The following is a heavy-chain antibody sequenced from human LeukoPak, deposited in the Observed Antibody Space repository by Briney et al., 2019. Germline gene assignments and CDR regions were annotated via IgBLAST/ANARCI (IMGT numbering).Heavy chain of an antibody. CDR3: ARRIAQGFGFDY. J-gene: IGHJ4*02. CDR2: IYYSGST. CDR1: GGSISSSSSY. V-gene: IGHV4-39*01. Sequence: SETLSLTCTVSGGSISSSSSYWGWIRQPPGKGLEWIGSIYYSGSTYYNPSLKSRVTISVDTSKNQFSLKLSSVTAADTAVYYCARRIAQGFGFDYWGQGTLVTVSS. D-gene: IGHD3-16*01.